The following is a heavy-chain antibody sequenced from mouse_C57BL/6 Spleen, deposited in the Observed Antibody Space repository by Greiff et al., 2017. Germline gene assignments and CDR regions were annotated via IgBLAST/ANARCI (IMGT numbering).Heavy chain of an antibody. Sequence: VKLVESGPELVKPGASVKISCKASGYAFSSSWMNWVKQRPGKGLEWIGRIYPGDGDTNYNGKFKGKATLTADKSSSTAYMQLSSLTSEDSAVYFCARGDSSGYVPFDYWGQGTTLTVSS. V-gene: IGHV1-82*01. CDR2: IYPGDGDT. D-gene: IGHD3-2*02. CDR1: GYAFSSSW. CDR3: ARGDSSGYVPFDY. J-gene: IGHJ2*01.